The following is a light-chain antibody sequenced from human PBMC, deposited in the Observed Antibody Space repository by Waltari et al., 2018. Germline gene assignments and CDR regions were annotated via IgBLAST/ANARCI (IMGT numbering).Light chain of an antibody. CDR1: SSNIGSNY. J-gene: IGLJ3*02. Sequence: QSVLTQPSSASGTPGQRVTISRSGSSSNIGSNYVYWYQQLPGTAPKLLIHTDNQRPSGVPDRFSASKSGASASLAISGLRSDDEADYYCAAWDDSLTGRVFGGGTKLTVL. V-gene: IGLV1-47*01. CDR3: AAWDDSLTGRV. CDR2: TDN.